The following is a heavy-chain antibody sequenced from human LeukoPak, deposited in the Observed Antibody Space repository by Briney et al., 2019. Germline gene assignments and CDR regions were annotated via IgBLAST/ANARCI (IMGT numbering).Heavy chain of an antibody. CDR3: ATGKRYTYGTFDY. J-gene: IGHJ4*02. CDR2: ISSSSNII. V-gene: IGHV3-48*02. Sequence: PGGSLRFSCAASGFTFSSFSMNWVRQAPGKGLGWVSYISSSSNIIYYADSVKGRVTISRDNAKNSLFLQMDSLRDEDTAVYYCATGKRYTYGTFDYWGQGTLVTVSS. CDR1: GFTFSSFS. D-gene: IGHD5-18*01.